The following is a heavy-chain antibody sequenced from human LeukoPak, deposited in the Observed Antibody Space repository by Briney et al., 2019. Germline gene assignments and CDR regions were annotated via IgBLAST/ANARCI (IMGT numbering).Heavy chain of an antibody. D-gene: IGHD6-6*01. CDR1: GFTFSSYA. CDR2: ISYDGSNK. Sequence: PGRSLRLSCAASGFTFSSYAMHWIRQAPGKGLEWVAVISYDGSNKYYADSVKGRFTISRDNSKNTLYLQMNSLRAEDTAVYYCATVGSAARPGYWGQGTLVTVSS. J-gene: IGHJ4*02. CDR3: ATVGSAARPGY. V-gene: IGHV3-30*04.